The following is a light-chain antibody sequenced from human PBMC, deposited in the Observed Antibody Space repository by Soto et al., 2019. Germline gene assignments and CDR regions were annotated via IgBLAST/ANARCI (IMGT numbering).Light chain of an antibody. V-gene: IGKV3-15*01. Sequence: ETVMHQSPAALSVAPGERATLSCSASQSVNRNVAWYQKKPGQPPRLLIYAASTRATGIPARFSGSGSGTEFTLTISSLQSEDFAVYYCQQYNNWPLQTFGQGTKVEVQ. CDR3: QQYNNWPLQT. J-gene: IGKJ1*01. CDR1: QSVNRN. CDR2: AAS.